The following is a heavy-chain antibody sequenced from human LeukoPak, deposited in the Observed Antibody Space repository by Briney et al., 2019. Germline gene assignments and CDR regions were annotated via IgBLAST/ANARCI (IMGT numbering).Heavy chain of an antibody. CDR2: IYYSGST. V-gene: IGHV4-38-2*02. J-gene: IGHJ4*02. CDR1: GYSISSGYY. Sequence: SETLSLTCTVSGYSISSGYYWGWIRQPPGKGLEWIGSIYYSGSTYYNPSLKSRVTISVDTSKNQFSLKLSSVTAADTAVYYCARSSSSSTFDYWGQGTLVTVSS. CDR3: ARSSSSSTFDY. D-gene: IGHD6-6*01.